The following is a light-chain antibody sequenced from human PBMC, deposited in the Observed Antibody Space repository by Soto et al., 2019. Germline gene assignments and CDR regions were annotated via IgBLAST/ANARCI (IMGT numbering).Light chain of an antibody. Sequence: EIQMTQSPSPLSASVGDRVTITCRASQSIGNSLNWYQQKPGKAPILLIYAASTLQGRVPSRFSGSGSGTDFALTINGLQPEDFATYYCQQSYSTSWTFGQGTKVDIK. V-gene: IGKV1-39*01. CDR2: AAS. CDR1: QSIGNS. J-gene: IGKJ1*01. CDR3: QQSYSTSWT.